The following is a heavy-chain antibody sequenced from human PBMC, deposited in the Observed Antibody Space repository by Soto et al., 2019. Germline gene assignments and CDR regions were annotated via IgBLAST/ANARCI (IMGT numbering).Heavy chain of an antibody. CDR2: IKSKTDGGTT. CDR1: GFTFSNAW. D-gene: IGHD1-26*01. V-gene: IGHV3-15*07. J-gene: IGHJ4*02. CDR3: TTEYGATTADY. Sequence: GGSLRLSCAASGFTFSNAWLNCVRQAPGKGLEWFVRIKSKTDGGTTDYAAPVKGRFTISRDDSKNTLYLQMNSLKTEDTAVYYCTTEYGATTADYWGQGTLVTVSS.